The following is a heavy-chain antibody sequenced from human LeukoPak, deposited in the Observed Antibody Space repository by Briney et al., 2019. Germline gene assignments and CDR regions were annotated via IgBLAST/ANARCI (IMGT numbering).Heavy chain of an antibody. CDR1: GFTFSSDA. D-gene: IGHD3-16*01. CDR2: VGGSSGGST. Sequence: PGGSLRLSCAASGFTFSSDAMNWVRLAPGKGLEWVSSVGGSSGGSTQYAASAKGRFTIYRDNSKNTQYLQMNSLRAEDTAVYYCATSWGPDTSAFRWGRDGMDVWGQGTTVIVS. J-gene: IGHJ6*02. CDR3: ATSWGPDTSAFRWGRDGMDV. V-gene: IGHV3-23*01.